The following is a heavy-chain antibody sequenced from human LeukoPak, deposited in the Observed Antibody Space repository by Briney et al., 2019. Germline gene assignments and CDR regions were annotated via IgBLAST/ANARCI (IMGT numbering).Heavy chain of an antibody. V-gene: IGHV4-39*01. CDR2: IYYSGST. D-gene: IGHD3-9*01. J-gene: IGHJ4*02. CDR3: ARHDYDILTGYYGYYFDY. CDR1: GGSISSSSYS. Sequence: RSSETLSLTCTVSGGSISSSSYSWGWIRQPPGKGLEWIGSIYYSGSTYYNPSLKSRVTISVDTSKNQFSLKLSSVTAADTAVYYCARHDYDILTGYYGYYFDYWGQGTLVTVSS.